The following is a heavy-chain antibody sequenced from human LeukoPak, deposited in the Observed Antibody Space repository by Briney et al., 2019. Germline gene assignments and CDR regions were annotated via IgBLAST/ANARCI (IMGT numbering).Heavy chain of an antibody. D-gene: IGHD6-13*01. V-gene: IGHV3-23*01. CDR3: AKRLTAAGTGYYFDY. J-gene: IGHJ4*02. CDR1: GFTFSSYA. CDR2: ISGSGGST. Sequence: GGSLRLSCAASGFTFSSYAMSWVRQAPGKGLEWVSAISGSGGSTYYADSVKGRFTISRDNSKNTLYLQMHSLRAEDTAVYYCAKRLTAAGTGYYFDYWGQGTLVTVSS.